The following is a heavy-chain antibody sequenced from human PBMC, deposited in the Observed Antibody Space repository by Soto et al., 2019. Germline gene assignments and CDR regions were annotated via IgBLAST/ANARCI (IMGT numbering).Heavy chain of an antibody. V-gene: IGHV3-23*01. CDR3: SRRSSGWYFDY. Sequence: GGSLRLSCAASGFTFSSYAVSWVRQAPGKGLEWVSVISGSGDSTYYADSVKGRFTISRDNSKNTLYLQMNSLRAEDTAVYYYSRRSSGWYFDYWGQGILVTVSS. CDR1: GFTFSSYA. J-gene: IGHJ4*02. D-gene: IGHD6-19*01. CDR2: ISGSGDST.